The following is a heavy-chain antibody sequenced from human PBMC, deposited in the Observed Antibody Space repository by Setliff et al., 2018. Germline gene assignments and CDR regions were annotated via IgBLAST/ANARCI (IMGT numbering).Heavy chain of an antibody. V-gene: IGHV1-69*05. D-gene: IGHD5-18*01. CDR2: PSPSLETT. CDR1: EAPSPTMV. CDR3: AREGVDTRSSTDYRYYMDV. Sequence: SVKSPARPLEAPSPTMVSAGCGRPLDKGLSGWEGPSPSLETTDYAQKFHGRVTIITDESTSTAYTELSSLTSDDTAVYYCAREGVDTRSSTDYRYYMDVWGKGTTVTVSS. J-gene: IGHJ6*03.